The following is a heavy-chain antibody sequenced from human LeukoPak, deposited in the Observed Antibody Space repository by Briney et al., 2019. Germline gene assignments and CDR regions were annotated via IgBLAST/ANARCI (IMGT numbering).Heavy chain of an antibody. CDR1: GYTFTGYW. V-gene: IGHV5-51*01. D-gene: IGHD2-21*02. CDR2: IYPGDSDT. Sequence: GESLKISCKTSGYTFTGYWIGWVRQMPGKGLEWMGIIYPGDSDTRYSPSFQGQVTVSADKSINTAYLQWSSLKASDTAMYYCARSLCGGDCNEAFDIWGQGTMVTVSS. J-gene: IGHJ3*02. CDR3: ARSLCGGDCNEAFDI.